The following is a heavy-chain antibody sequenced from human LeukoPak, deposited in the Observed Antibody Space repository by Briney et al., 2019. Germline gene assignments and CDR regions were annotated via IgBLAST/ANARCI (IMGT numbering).Heavy chain of an antibody. V-gene: IGHV3-30*02. CDR1: RFTFSTYG. CDR3: AKVDGYNVGY. Sequence: GSLRLSCAASRFTFSTYGMHWVRQAASKGLEGVAFIRYDGSNKHYADSMKGRFTISRDNSKNTLYLQMNSLRAEDTAVYYCAKVDGYNVGYWGQGTLVTVSS. D-gene: IGHD5-24*01. CDR2: IRYDGSNK. J-gene: IGHJ4*02.